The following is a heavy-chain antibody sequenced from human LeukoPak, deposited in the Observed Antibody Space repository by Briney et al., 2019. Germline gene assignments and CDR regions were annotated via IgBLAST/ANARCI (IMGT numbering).Heavy chain of an antibody. J-gene: IGHJ4*02. CDR2: ISSSSTYI. V-gene: IGHV3-21*01. D-gene: IGHD3-22*01. CDR1: GFTFSTYS. Sequence: GGSLRLSCAASGFTFSTYSQNWVRQAPGKGLEWVSSISSSSTYIYYADSVKGRFTISRDNAKNSLYLQMNSLRAEDTAVYYCARDVYDSSGYYAIDYWGQGTLVTVSS. CDR3: ARDVYDSSGYYAIDY.